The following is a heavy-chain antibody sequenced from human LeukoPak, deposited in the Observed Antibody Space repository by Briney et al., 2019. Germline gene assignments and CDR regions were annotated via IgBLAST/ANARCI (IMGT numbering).Heavy chain of an antibody. Sequence: PGGSLRLSCAASGFTFSGSAMHWVRQASGKGLEWVGRIRSKANSYATAYAASVKGRFTISRGDSKNTAYLQMNSLKTEDTAVYYCSRHILLWFGEPTYDAFDIWGQGTMVTVSS. CDR2: IRSKANSYAT. CDR1: GFTFSGSA. D-gene: IGHD3-10*01. CDR3: SRHILLWFGEPTYDAFDI. J-gene: IGHJ3*02. V-gene: IGHV3-73*01.